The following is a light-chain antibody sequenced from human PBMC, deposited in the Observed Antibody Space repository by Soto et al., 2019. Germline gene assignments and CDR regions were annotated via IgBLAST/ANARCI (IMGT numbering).Light chain of an antibody. J-gene: IGKJ5*01. CDR3: QQSYSTRIT. Sequence: DIQMTQSPSSLSASVGDRVTITCRASQSISDSLNWYQHKPGTAPKLLIYAASSLQSGVPSRFSGGGSGTDFTLTISSLQPEDFATYYCQQSYSTRITFGQGTRLENK. CDR2: AAS. V-gene: IGKV1-39*01. CDR1: QSISDS.